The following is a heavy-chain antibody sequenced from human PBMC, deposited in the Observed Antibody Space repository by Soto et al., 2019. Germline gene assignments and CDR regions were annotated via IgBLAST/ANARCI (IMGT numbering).Heavy chain of an antibody. CDR1: GFTFSSYA. D-gene: IGHD1-26*01. J-gene: IGHJ4*02. CDR3: AKPIVGATIEGY. V-gene: IGHV3-23*01. CDR2: ISGSGGST. Sequence: EVQLLESGGGLVQPGGSLRLSCAASGFTFSSYAMSWVRQAPGKGLEWVSAISGSGGSTYDADSVKGRFTISRDNSKNTLYLQMNSLRAEDTAVYYCAKPIVGATIEGYWGQGTLVTVSS.